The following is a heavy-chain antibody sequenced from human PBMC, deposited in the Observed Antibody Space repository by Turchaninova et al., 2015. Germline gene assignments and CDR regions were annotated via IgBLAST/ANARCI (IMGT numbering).Heavy chain of an antibody. CDR1: GFTFSHYS. CDR2: ITRRSTYM. D-gene: IGHD5-24*01. CDR3: ASPVEVATIPDY. V-gene: IGHV3-21*01. J-gene: IGHJ4*02. Sequence: EVQLVEFGGGLVGPGGSLRVPCAAPGFTFSHYSMTWVRQAPGKGLEWFSSITRRSTYMYYADSVKGRFTISRDNAKNSLYLQRNSLRAEDTAVYYCASPVEVATIPDYWGQGTLVTVSS.